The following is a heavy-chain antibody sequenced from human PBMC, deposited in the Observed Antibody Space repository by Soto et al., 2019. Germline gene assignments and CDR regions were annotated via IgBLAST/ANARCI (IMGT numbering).Heavy chain of an antibody. Sequence: ASVKVSCKASGYTFTGYYMHWVRQAPGQGLEWMGWINPNSGGTNYAQKFQGWVTMTRDTSISTAYMELSRLRSDDTALYYCARVMSSSWYVDAFDIWGQGTMVTVSS. CDR3: ARVMSSSWYVDAFDI. J-gene: IGHJ3*02. V-gene: IGHV1-2*04. D-gene: IGHD6-13*01. CDR1: GYTFTGYY. CDR2: INPNSGGT.